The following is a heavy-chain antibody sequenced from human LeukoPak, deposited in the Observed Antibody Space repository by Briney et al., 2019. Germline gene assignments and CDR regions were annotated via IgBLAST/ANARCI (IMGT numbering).Heavy chain of an antibody. Sequence: GGSLRLSCAASGFTFSSHEVNWVRQAPGKGLGWISHITTSGSKTYYADSVKGRFTISRDNAKSSLYLQMNSLRAEDTAVYYCGRYLNYWGQGTLVTVSS. J-gene: IGHJ4*02. V-gene: IGHV3-48*03. D-gene: IGHD3-10*01. CDR1: GFTFSSHE. CDR2: ITTSGSKT. CDR3: GRYLNY.